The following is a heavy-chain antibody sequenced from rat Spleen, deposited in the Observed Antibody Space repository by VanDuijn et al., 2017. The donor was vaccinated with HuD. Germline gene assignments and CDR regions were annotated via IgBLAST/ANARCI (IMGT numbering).Heavy chain of an antibody. CDR3: TRPNNPYWYFDL. CDR2: MWSGGSA. D-gene: IGHD1-10*01. V-gene: IGHV2-45*01. CDR1: GFSLTNYN. J-gene: IGHJ1*01. Sequence: QVQLKESGPGLVQPSETLSLTCTVSGFSLTNYNVHWVRQPPGKGLEWMGVMWSGGSADYNSALKSRLSISRDTSKNQVFLKRNSLQREDTAIYFCTRPNNPYWYFDLWGPGTKVTVSS.